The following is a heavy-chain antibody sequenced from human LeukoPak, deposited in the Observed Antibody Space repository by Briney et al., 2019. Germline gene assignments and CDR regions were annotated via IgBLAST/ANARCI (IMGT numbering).Heavy chain of an antibody. Sequence: AGSLSLTCAASGFTFSSYEMNWVRQAPGRGLEWVSHIRSSGSTIYYADSVKGRFTISRDNAKNSLYLQMNSLRAEDTAVYYCARGAHLRGVIITPFDYWGQGTLVTVSS. CDR2: IRSSGSTI. J-gene: IGHJ4*02. CDR3: ARGAHLRGVIITPFDY. D-gene: IGHD3-10*01. CDR1: GFTFSSYE. V-gene: IGHV3-48*03.